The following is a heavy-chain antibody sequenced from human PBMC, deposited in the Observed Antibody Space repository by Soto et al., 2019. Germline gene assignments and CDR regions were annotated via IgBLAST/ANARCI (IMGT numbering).Heavy chain of an antibody. V-gene: IGHV4-59*08. D-gene: IGHD1-26*01. CDR1: GGSISSYH. J-gene: IGHJ6*02. CDR3: ARQGFRALHGLVDV. CDR2: VHYSWGS. Sequence: QVLLQESGPGLVKPSETLSLSCTVSGGSISSYHWSWIRQTPGKGLEWIGYVHYSWGSNYNPSLKRRVAISLDTSKSQFSLKLTSVTATDTAVYYCARQGFRALHGLVDVWGQGTTVTVSS.